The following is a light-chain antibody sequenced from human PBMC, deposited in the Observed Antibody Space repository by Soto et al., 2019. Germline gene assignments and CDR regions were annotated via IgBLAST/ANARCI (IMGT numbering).Light chain of an antibody. CDR3: QQYDTSPWT. CDR2: GAS. V-gene: IGKV3-20*01. J-gene: IGKJ1*01. Sequence: EIVLTQSPGTLSLSPGERATLSCRASQSVSNYLAWYQQQPGQAPRLLIYGASNRATGIPDRFSGSGSGTDFTLTITRLEPEDFAVYCCQQYDTSPWTFGQGTKVEIK. CDR1: QSVSNY.